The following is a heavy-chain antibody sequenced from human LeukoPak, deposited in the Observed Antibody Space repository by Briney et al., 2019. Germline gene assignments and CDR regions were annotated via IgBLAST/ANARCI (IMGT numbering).Heavy chain of an antibody. CDR2: INPSGGST. D-gene: IGHD1-26*01. CDR3: ARDFPSGSSASVYNWFDP. J-gene: IGHJ5*02. Sequence: ASVKVSFKSSGYTFTSYYLHWVRQAPAQGLEWMGIINPSGGSTSCAQKFPGRVTMTRNMSTSTVNMELSSLRSEDTAVYYCARDFPSGSSASVYNWFDPWGQGTLVTVSS. V-gene: IGHV1-46*01. CDR1: GYTFTSYY.